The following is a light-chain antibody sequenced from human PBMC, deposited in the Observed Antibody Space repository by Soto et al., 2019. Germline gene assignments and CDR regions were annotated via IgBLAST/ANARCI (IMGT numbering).Light chain of an antibody. CDR1: QNIKNY. V-gene: IGKV1-39*01. Sequence: DIQMTQSPSPLSASVGDRVNITCRASQNIKNYLNWYQQKPGKAPSLLIFGTSTLHSGVPSTFSGSGSGTDFTLTISSLQPEDCATYFCYQTYSLPFSFGPGTTVDI. J-gene: IGKJ3*01. CDR3: YQTYSLPFS. CDR2: GTS.